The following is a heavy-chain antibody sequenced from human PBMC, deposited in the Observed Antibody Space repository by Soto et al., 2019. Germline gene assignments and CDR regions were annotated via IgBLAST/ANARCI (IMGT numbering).Heavy chain of an antibody. J-gene: IGHJ6*02. CDR3: AKDHLKEWSGYFIGMDV. V-gene: IGHV3-23*01. D-gene: IGHD3-9*01. CDR1: GFTFSSSA. Sequence: GGSLRLSCAASGFTFSSSAMNWVRQAPGKGLEWVSTISGSGGSTYYADSVNGRFTISRDNSKNTLYLQMNSLRAEDTAVYFCAKDHLKEWSGYFIGMDVWGQGTTVTVSS. CDR2: ISGSGGST.